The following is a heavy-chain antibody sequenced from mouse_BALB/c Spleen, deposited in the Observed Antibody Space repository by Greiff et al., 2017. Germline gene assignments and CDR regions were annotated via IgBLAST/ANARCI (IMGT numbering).Heavy chain of an antibody. V-gene: IGHV5-12-2*01. J-gene: IGHJ3*01. CDR3: ARELSTMITTREDVWAY. Sequence: EVKLVESGGGLVQPGGSLKLSCAASGFTFSSYTMSWVRQTPEKRLEWVAYISNGGSTYYPDTVKGRFTISRDNAKNTLYLQMSSLKSEDTAMYYCARELSTMITTREDVWAYWGQGTLVTVSA. D-gene: IGHD2-4*01. CDR1: GFTFSSYT. CDR2: ISNGGST.